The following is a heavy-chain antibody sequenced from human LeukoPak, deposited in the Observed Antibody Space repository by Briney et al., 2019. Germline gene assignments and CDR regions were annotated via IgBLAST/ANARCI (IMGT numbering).Heavy chain of an antibody. CDR2: ISYDGSNK. CDR1: GFTFSSYA. D-gene: IGHD3-22*01. J-gene: IGHJ4*02. CDR3: ARDVNTQYYDSSGYEFDY. Sequence: SGGSLRLSYAASGFTFSSYAMSWVRQAPGKGLEWVAVISYDGSNKYYADSVKGRFTISRDNSKNTLHLQMNSLRAEDTAVYYCARDVNTQYYDSSGYEFDYWGQGTLVTVSS. V-gene: IGHV3-30-3*01.